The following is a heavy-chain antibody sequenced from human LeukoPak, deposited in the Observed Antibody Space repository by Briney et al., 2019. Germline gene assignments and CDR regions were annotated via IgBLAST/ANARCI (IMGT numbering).Heavy chain of an antibody. D-gene: IGHD3-22*01. J-gene: IGHJ3*02. CDR1: GFTFSSYW. CDR3: EAVKNAFDI. CDR2: INSDGSST. V-gene: IGHV3-74*01. Sequence: GGSLRLSCAASGFTFSSYWMHWVRQAPGKWLVWVSRINSDGSSTSYADSVKGRFTISRDNAKNTLYLQMNSLRAEDTAVYYCEAVKNAFDIWGQGTMVTVHS.